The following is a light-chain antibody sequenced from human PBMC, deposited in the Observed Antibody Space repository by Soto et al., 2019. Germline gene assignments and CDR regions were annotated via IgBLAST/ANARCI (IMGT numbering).Light chain of an antibody. CDR1: RSDIGDYNF. J-gene: IGLJ1*01. V-gene: IGLV2-8*01. CDR3: SLYAVYNNFV. Sequence: QSVLTQLPSASGYPGQSVTVSCTGSRSDIGDYNFVSWYQQHPGKAPKLIIYEVKKRPSGVPDRFSASKSGNTASLTVSGLHAEDEADYYSSLYAVYNNFVSGSGTKVIGL. CDR2: EVK.